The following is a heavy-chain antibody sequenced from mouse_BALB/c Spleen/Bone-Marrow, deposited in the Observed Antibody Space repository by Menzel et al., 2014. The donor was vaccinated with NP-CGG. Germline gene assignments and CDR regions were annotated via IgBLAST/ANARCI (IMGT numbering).Heavy chain of an antibody. V-gene: IGHV1-69*01. CDR2: IDTSDSYT. CDR1: GYTFTDYW. J-gene: IGHJ2*01. D-gene: IGHD2-1*01. CDR3: AFYYGNYGDY. Sequence: QVQLQQSGAELVMPGASVKMSCKASGYTFTDYWMHWVKQRPGQGLEWIGAIDTSDSYTSYNQKFKGKATLTVDESSSPVYMQLSSLTSEDSAVYYCAFYYGNYGDYWGQGTTLTVSS.